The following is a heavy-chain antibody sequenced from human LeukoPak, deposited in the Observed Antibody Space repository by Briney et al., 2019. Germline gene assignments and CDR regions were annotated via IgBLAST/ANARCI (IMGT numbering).Heavy chain of an antibody. CDR2: ISSNGGST. V-gene: IGHV3-64*01. Sequence: GGSLRLSCAASGFTFSSYAMHWVRQAPGKGLEYVSAISSNGGSTYYANSVKGRFTISRDNSKNTLYLQMGSLRAEDMAVYYCARSFDSSGYYLPFYYYYGMDVWGQGTTVTVSS. CDR1: GFTFSSYA. J-gene: IGHJ6*02. D-gene: IGHD3-22*01. CDR3: ARSFDSSGYYLPFYYYYGMDV.